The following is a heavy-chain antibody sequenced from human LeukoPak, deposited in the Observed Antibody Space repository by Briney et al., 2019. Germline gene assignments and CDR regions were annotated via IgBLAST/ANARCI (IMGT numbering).Heavy chain of an antibody. V-gene: IGHV4-34*01. CDR1: GGPFSGYY. Sequence: PSETLSLTCAVYGGPFSGYYWSWIRQPPGKGLEWIGEINHSGSTNYNPSLKSRVTISVDTSKNQFSLKLSSVTAADTAVYYCASVKFDYWGQGTLVTVSS. CDR2: INHSGST. J-gene: IGHJ4*02. CDR3: ASVKFDY.